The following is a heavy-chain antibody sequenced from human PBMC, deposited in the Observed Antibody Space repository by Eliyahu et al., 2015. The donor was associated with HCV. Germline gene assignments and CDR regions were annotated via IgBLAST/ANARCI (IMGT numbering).Heavy chain of an antibody. CDR3: AKGFSTVTTEFDY. CDR1: GFTFSSSSA. V-gene: IGHV3-23*01. Sequence: EVQLLESGGGLVQPGGSLRLSCAASGFTFSSSSAMGWVRQAPGKGLEWVSAISGSGGSTYYADSVKGRFTISRDNSKNTLYLQMNSLRAEDTAVYYCAKGFSTVTTEFDYWGQGTLVTVSS. CDR2: ISGSGGST. J-gene: IGHJ4*02. D-gene: IGHD4-17*01.